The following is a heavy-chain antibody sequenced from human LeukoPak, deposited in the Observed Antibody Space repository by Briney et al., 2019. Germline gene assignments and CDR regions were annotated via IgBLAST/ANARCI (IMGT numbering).Heavy chain of an antibody. Sequence: GSVKVSCKPSGYTFTGYYMHWVRQAPGLGLEWMGWINPNSGDTNYAQKFQGRVTMTRDTSISTAYMELSRLRSDDTAVYYCAREQDIGMVSALDYWGQGTLVTVSS. J-gene: IGHJ4*02. CDR3: AREQDIGMVSALDY. V-gene: IGHV1-2*02. CDR1: GYTFTGYY. D-gene: IGHD5-18*01. CDR2: INPNSGDT.